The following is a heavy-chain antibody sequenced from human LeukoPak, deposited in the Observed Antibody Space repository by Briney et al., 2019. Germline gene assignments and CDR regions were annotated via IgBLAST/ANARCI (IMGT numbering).Heavy chain of an antibody. CDR3: AREGISLVRGVVPYYYGMDV. J-gene: IGHJ6*02. CDR2: TYYKSKWYD. D-gene: IGHD3-10*01. CDR1: GDRVSSSSAA. Sequence: SQTLSLTCVISGDRVSSSSAAWNWIRQSPSRGLEWLGRTYYKSKWYDDYAVSVKSRITISPDASTNQFSLHLSSVTPEDTAVYYCAREGISLVRGVVPYYYGMDVWGQGTTVTVSS. V-gene: IGHV6-1*01.